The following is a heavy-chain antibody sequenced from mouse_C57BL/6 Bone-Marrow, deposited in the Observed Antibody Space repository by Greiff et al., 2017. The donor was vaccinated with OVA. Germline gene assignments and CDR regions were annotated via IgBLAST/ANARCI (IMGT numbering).Heavy chain of an antibody. J-gene: IGHJ3*01. D-gene: IGHD2-4*01. CDR2: ISSGGSYT. CDR1: GFTFSSYG. Sequence: EVNVVESGGDLVKPGGSLKLSCAASGFTFSSYGMSWVRQTPDKRLEWVATISSGGSYTYYPDSVKGRFTISRDNAKNTLYLQMSSLKSEDTAMYYCARHSPIYYDYPWFAYWGQGTLVTVSA. V-gene: IGHV5-6*01. CDR3: ARHSPIYYDYPWFAY.